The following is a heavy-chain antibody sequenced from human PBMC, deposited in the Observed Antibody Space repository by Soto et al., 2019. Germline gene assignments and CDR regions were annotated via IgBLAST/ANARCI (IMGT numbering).Heavy chain of an antibody. CDR1: GFSFSSYD. V-gene: IGHV3-23*01. Sequence: EVRLLESGGGLVQPGGSLRLSCAASGFSFSSYDMTWVRQAPGQGLEWVSSLSVTGGGPYYADSVRGRFTTSRDNSKNTLALEMSGLRADDSAVYYCAKGRETTTSAKFCFDNWGQGTLVTVSS. CDR3: AKGRETTTSAKFCFDN. J-gene: IGHJ4*02. D-gene: IGHD1-26*01. CDR2: LSVTGGGP.